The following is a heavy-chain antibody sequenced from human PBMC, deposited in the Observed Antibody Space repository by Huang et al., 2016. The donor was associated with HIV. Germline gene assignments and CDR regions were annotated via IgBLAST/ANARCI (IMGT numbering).Heavy chain of an antibody. CDR2: IHYRGRT. V-gene: IGHV4-39*01. D-gene: IGHD2-2*01. Sequence: QLQLQESGPGLVKPSETLSLTCTVSGDSINSNNYFWGWIRQPPGKGLEWIASIHYRGRTYDNRSLKSRVTTFVDTSKNQLSLNLSSVTAADTAVYYCARMPYDRLWFDPWGQGTLVTVSS. J-gene: IGHJ5*02. CDR3: ARMPYDRLWFDP. CDR1: GDSINSNNYF.